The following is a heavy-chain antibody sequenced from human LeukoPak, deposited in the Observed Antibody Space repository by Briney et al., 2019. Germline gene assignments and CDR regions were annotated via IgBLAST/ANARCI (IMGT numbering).Heavy chain of an antibody. CDR2: IGGGGPTT. CDR3: ARGFLGGTDQYFDS. V-gene: IGHV3-23*01. Sequence: GGSLRLSCAASGFTFSTYAMNWVRQAPAKGLEWVSTIGGGGPTTDYADFVQGRFTISRDNSKNTLYLQMNSLRAEDTAVYFCARGFLGGTDQYFDSWGQGTLVTVSS. D-gene: IGHD6-19*01. CDR1: GFTFSTYA. J-gene: IGHJ4*02.